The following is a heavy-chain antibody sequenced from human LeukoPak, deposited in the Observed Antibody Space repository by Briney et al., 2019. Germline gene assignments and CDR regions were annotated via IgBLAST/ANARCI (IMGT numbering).Heavy chain of an antibody. J-gene: IGHJ6*03. D-gene: IGHD5-18*01. CDR3: ARTTEGGYTYDYFYYYYMDV. Sequence: PSETLSLTCAVSGGSIRSSNWWSWIRQPPGKGLEWIGYIYYSGSTNYNPSLKSRVTISVDSSKNQFSLKLSSVTAADTAVYYCARTTEGGYTYDYFYYYYMDVWGKGTTVTISS. V-gene: IGHV4-59*01. CDR2: IYYSGST. CDR1: GGSIRSSNW.